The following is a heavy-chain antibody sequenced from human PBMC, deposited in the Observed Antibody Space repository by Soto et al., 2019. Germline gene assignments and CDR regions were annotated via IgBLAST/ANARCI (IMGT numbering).Heavy chain of an antibody. D-gene: IGHD3-3*01. CDR2: IDVGSANA. CDR3: EEDVECYTYGLDRH. Sequence: QMQLVQSGPEVKKPGTSVKVSCKTSGFTFSSSAVHWVRQARGHRLQWLGWIDVGSANANYAQMHQERVTISRDMSTNTASMELRCQMPEDTSVYYCEEDVECYTYGLDRHLGPGPLVTVYS. J-gene: IGHJ4*02. V-gene: IGHV1-58*01. CDR1: GFTFSSSA.